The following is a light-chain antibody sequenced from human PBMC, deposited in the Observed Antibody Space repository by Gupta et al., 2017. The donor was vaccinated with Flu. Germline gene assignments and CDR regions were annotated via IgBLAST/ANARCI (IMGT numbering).Light chain of an antibody. J-gene: IGKJ1*01. CDR1: QRVGKY. CDR3: QQRDNSPWT. Sequence: PSFLLPSVGDSVAVGCRESQRVGKYLNWYQKKPGNAPKIMIFDASSVERGVPSRFSGSGCGTDFTLTISGRQPEEFADYYCQQRDNSPWTFGQGTKVEIK. CDR2: DAS. V-gene: IGKV1-39*01.